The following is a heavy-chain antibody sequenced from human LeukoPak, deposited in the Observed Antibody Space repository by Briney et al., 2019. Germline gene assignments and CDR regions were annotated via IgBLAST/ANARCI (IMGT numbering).Heavy chain of an antibody. CDR2: ISCSGGST. V-gene: IGHV3-23*01. Sequence: GGALRLSCAASGFTFSSYAMSWVRQAPGNGLEWVSAISCSGGSTYYADSVNRQFTISRDNSKNTLYLQMNSLRAEDTAVYYCAKGVRTITMVRGGIDYWGQGTLVTVSS. D-gene: IGHD3-10*01. J-gene: IGHJ4*02. CDR3: AKGVRTITMVRGGIDY. CDR1: GFTFSSYA.